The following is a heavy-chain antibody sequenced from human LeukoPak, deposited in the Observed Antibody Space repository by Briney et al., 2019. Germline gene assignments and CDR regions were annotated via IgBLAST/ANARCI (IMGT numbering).Heavy chain of an antibody. Sequence: SETLSLTCTVSGGSGSSYYWSWIRQPPGRGLEWIGQISYTGSTKYSPSLKSRVTISEDTSKNQFSLKLGSVTTADTAVYYCARLVYYDNSASYYFDYWGLGTLVTVSS. CDR2: ISYTGST. J-gene: IGHJ4*02. D-gene: IGHD3-22*01. CDR1: GGSGSSYY. CDR3: ARLVYYDNSASYYFDY. V-gene: IGHV4-59*02.